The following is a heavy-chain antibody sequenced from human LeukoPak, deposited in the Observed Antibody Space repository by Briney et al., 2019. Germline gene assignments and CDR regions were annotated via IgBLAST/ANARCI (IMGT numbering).Heavy chain of an antibody. V-gene: IGHV3-7*01. Sequence: PGGSLRLSCGASGFTFSGYWMSWVRQAPGKGLERVANIKQDGSETYYVDSVKGRFTISRDNAKNSLYLQMNSLRAEDTAVYYCARALCFVLWDGYNYYFDYWGQGTLVTVSS. D-gene: IGHD5-24*01. CDR1: GFTFSGYW. CDR2: IKQDGSET. J-gene: IGHJ4*02. CDR3: ARALCFVLWDGYNYYFDY.